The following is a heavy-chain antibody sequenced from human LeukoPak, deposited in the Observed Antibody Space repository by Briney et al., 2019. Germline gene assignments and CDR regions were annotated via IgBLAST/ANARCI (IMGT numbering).Heavy chain of an antibody. Sequence: SVKVSCKASGGTFSSYAISWVRQAPGQGLEWMGGIIPIFGTANYAQKFQGRVTITADKSTSTAYMELSSLRSEDTAVYYCARVGGTTGQLYYYYYYMDVWGKGTTVTVSS. J-gene: IGHJ6*03. CDR3: ARVGGTTGQLYYYYYYMDV. D-gene: IGHD1-1*01. CDR2: IIPIFGTA. CDR1: GGTFSSYA. V-gene: IGHV1-69*06.